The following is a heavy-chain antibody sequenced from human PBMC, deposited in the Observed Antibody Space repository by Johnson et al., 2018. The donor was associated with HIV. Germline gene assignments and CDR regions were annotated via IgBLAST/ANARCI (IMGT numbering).Heavy chain of an antibody. CDR3: ARDEVAGAFDI. V-gene: IGHV3-30-3*01. CDR1: GFTFSDYY. CDR2: ISYDGSNE. J-gene: IGHJ3*02. Sequence: QVQLVESGGGLVKPGGSLRLSCAASGFTFSDYYMSWIRQAPGKGLEWVAVISYDGSNEYYADSVKGRFTISRDNSKNTMYLQMNSLRAEDTAVYYCARDEVAGAFDIWGQGTMVTVSS.